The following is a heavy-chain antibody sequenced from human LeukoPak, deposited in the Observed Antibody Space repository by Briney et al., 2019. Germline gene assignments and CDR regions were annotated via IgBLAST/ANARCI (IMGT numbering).Heavy chain of an antibody. CDR3: AREEASGYDYLGAFDI. D-gene: IGHD5-12*01. Sequence: GRSLRLSCAASGFTFSSYAMHWVRQAAGEGLGWVAAISYDGSNKYYADSVKGRFTISRDNSKNTLYLQMNSLRAEDTAVYYCAREEASGYDYLGAFDIWGQGTMVTVSS. V-gene: IGHV3-30-3*01. CDR2: ISYDGSNK. CDR1: GFTFSSYA. J-gene: IGHJ3*02.